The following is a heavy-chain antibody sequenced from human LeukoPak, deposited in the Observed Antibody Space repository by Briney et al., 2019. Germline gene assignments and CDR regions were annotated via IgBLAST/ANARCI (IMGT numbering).Heavy chain of an antibody. Sequence: ASVKVSCKASGYTFTGHYIHWVRQAPGQGLERMGWINPNSGDTVHAQIFQGRVTMTRDTSISTAYMELTRLTSDDTAVYYCASTMTTVLYFHYWGQGTLVTVSS. D-gene: IGHD4-17*01. J-gene: IGHJ4*02. CDR2: INPNSGDT. V-gene: IGHV1-2*02. CDR1: GYTFTGHY. CDR3: ASTMTTVLYFHY.